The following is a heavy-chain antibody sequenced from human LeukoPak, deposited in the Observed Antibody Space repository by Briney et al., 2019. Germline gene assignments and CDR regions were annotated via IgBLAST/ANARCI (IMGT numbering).Heavy chain of an antibody. CDR2: IYYSGST. CDR1: GGSISSGDYY. V-gene: IGHV4-61*08. D-gene: IGHD6-19*01. J-gene: IGHJ4*02. CDR3: ARGRYSSGSDY. Sequence: TLSLTCTVSGGSISSGDYYWSWIRQPPGKGLEWIGYIYYSGSTNYNPSLKSRVTISVDTSKNQFSLKLSSVTAADTAVYYCARGRYSSGSDYWGQGTLVTVSS.